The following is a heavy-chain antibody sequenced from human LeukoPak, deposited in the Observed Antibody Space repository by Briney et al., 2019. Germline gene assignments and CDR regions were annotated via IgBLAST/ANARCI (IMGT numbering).Heavy chain of an antibody. D-gene: IGHD2/OR15-2a*01. V-gene: IGHV3-7*01. CDR2: INPEGSEK. CDR1: GLTFSSSW. CDR3: VSFYETY. J-gene: IGHJ4*02. Sequence: PGGSLRLSCAVSGLTFSSSWMDWVRQAPGKGLEWVASINPEGSEKYSADSVKGRFTISKDNAKNTVYLQMNSLRAEDTAVYYCVSFYETYWGRGTLVTVSS.